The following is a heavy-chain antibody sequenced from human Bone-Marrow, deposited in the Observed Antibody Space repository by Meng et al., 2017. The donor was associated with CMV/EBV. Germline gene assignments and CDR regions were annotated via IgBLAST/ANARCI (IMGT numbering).Heavy chain of an antibody. CDR2: IYYSGST. J-gene: IGHJ4*02. V-gene: IGHV4-39*07. CDR1: GGSISSSSYY. CDR3: ARDLGSSWPGY. Sequence: GSLRLSCTVSGGSISSSSYYWGWIRQPPGKGLEWIGSIYYSGSTYYNPSLKSRVTISVDTSKNQFSLKLSSVTAADTAVYYCARDLGSSWPGYWGQGTRVTVSS. D-gene: IGHD6-13*01.